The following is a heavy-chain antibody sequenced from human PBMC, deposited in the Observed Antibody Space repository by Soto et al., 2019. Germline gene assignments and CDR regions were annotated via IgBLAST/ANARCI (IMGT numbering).Heavy chain of an antibody. CDR1: GFTFSTYT. D-gene: IGHD1-7*01. CDR3: AREGSNYYFDL. J-gene: IGHJ2*01. Sequence: QVQLVESGGGVVQPGRSLRLSCAASGFTFSTYTMHWVRQAPGKGLEWVAIISYDGSNKYYADSVKGRFTISRDNSKNTLYLQRSSLRPEDTAVYYCAREGSNYYFDLWGRGTLGNVSS. V-gene: IGHV3-30-3*01. CDR2: ISYDGSNK.